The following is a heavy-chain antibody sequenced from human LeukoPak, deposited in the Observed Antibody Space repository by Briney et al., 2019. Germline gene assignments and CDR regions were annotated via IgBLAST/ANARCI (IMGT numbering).Heavy chain of an antibody. CDR1: GGSISSYY. CDR3: ARDRHGSGSAHSFDP. V-gene: IGHV4-59*01. CDR2: IYSTGST. D-gene: IGHD3-10*01. Sequence: SETLSLTCTVSGGSISSYYWSWLRQPPGKGLEWIGYIYSTGSTNYNPSLKSRVTISVDTSKNQFSLKLSSVTAADTAVYYCARDRHGSGSAHSFDPWGQGTLVTVSS. J-gene: IGHJ5*02.